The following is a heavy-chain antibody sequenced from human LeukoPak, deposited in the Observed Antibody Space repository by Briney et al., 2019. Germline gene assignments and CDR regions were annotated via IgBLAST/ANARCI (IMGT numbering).Heavy chain of an antibody. CDR1: GGTFNSYA. J-gene: IGHJ6*04. Sequence: SVKVSCKASGGTFNSYAISWVRQAPGQGLEWMGGIIPIFGTANYAQKFQGRVTITTDESTSTAYMELSSLRSEDTAVYYCARTGLSRDDFWSGYLVSDVWGKGTTVTVSS. D-gene: IGHD3-3*01. V-gene: IGHV1-69*05. CDR3: ARTGLSRDDFWSGYLVSDV. CDR2: IIPIFGTA.